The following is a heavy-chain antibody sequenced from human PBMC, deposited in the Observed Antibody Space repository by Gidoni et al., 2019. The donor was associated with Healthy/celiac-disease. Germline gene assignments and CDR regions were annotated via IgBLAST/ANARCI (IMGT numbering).Heavy chain of an antibody. CDR2: ISGSGGST. J-gene: IGHJ5*02. CDR3: AKDKDIVVVPAAINWFDP. V-gene: IGHV3-23*01. CDR1: GFPFRRSA. D-gene: IGHD2-2*02. Sequence: EVQLLESGGGLVQPGGSLRLSCAASGFPFRRSAMSWVRQAPGKGLEWVSAISGSGGSTYYADSVKGRFTISRDNSKNTLYLQMNSLRAEDTAVYYCAKDKDIVVVPAAINWFDPWGQGTLVTVSS.